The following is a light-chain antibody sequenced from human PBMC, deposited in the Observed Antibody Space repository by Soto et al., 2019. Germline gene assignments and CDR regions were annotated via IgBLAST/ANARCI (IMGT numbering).Light chain of an antibody. V-gene: IGKV3-20*01. CDR1: QSVNTNY. J-gene: IGKJ1*01. CDR3: QHYGTSPQT. CDR2: AAS. Sequence: EIVLTHSPGTLALSPWEGATLSSSASQSVNTNYLAWYQQRPGQTPKLLIYAASSRATGIPDRFSGSGSGTDFTLTISRLEPEDFAVYYCQHYGTSPQTFGQGTKVDIK.